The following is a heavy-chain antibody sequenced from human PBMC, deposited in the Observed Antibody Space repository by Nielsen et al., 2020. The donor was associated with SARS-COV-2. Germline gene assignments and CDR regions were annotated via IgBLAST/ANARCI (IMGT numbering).Heavy chain of an antibody. CDR2: ISSSSSYI. D-gene: IGHD3-10*01. CDR1: GFTFSSYS. CDR3: ANLYGSGSYLKYFQH. Sequence: GESLKISCAASGFTFSSYSMNWVRQAPGKGLEWVSSISSSSSYIYYADSVKGRFTISRDNAKNSLYLQMNSLRAEDMAVYYCANLYGSGSYLKYFQHWGQGTLVTVSS. J-gene: IGHJ1*01. V-gene: IGHV3-21*01.